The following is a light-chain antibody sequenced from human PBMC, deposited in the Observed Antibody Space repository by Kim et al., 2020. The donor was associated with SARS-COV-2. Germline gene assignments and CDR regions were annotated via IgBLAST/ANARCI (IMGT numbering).Light chain of an antibody. J-gene: IGKJ2*01. CDR1: QSVSSSY. CDR3: QQYCSSPVT. Sequence: EIVLTQSPGTLSLSPGERATLSCRASQSVSSSYLAWYQQKPGQAPRLLIYGASSRATGIPDRFSGSGSGTDFTLTISRLEPEDFAVYYCQQYCSSPVTFGQGTKLEI. CDR2: GAS. V-gene: IGKV3-20*01.